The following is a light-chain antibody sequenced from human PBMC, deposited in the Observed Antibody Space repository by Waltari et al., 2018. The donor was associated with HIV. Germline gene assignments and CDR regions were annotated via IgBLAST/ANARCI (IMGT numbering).Light chain of an antibody. J-gene: IGLJ3*02. CDR2: DVP. V-gene: IGLV2-14*03. CDR3: SSYTDISNHEV. Sequence: QSVLTQPASVSGSPGQSITISCTGTSSDIGSYDYVSWYQQHPGKAPKLIIFDVPNRPSGVSSRFSASKSGNTASLTISGLQPWDEADYCSSYTDISNHEVFGGGTKLTVL. CDR1: SSDIGSYDY.